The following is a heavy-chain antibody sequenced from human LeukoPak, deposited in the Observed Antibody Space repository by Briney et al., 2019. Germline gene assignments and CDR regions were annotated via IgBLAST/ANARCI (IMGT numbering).Heavy chain of an antibody. Sequence: SETLSLTCTVSGASISDYYWSWIRQPAGKGLEWIGRVYTSGSIKYNPSLKSRLTTSVDTSKNQFSLKLSSVTAADTAVYYCARPEGRGGGGYSPGAFDIWGQGTMVTVSS. V-gene: IGHV4-4*07. CDR3: ARPEGRGGGGYSPGAFDI. CDR1: GASISDYY. D-gene: IGHD2-15*01. J-gene: IGHJ3*02. CDR2: VYTSGSI.